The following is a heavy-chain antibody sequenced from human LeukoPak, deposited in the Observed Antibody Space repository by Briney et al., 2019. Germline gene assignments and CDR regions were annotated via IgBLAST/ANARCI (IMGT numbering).Heavy chain of an antibody. D-gene: IGHD2-21*02. CDR1: GFTFSAYS. J-gene: IGHJ4*02. CDR3: VKDWRDESNCGGDCLQY. V-gene: IGHV3-23*01. Sequence: GSLRLSCVASGFTFSAYSMTWVRQAPGKGLDWVSSISVSGGGTYYADSVRGRFTISRDNSKNTLYLHMNSLRAEDTAVYYCVKDWRDESNCGGDCLQYWGQGTLVTVCS. CDR2: ISVSGGGT.